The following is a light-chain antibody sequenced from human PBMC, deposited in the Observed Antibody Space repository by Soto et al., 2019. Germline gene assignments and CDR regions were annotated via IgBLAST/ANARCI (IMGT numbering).Light chain of an antibody. J-gene: IGKJ1*01. V-gene: IGKV3-15*01. CDR2: GAS. CDR1: QSISGA. CDR3: QQYNNWPWT. Sequence: EIVMTQSPATLSVPPGGRATLSCRASQSISGALAWYQQKPGQAPRLLIYGASTRATTFPARFSGSGSGTDFTLSNSSLLSEDVAVYYCQQYNNWPWTFGQGTKVESK.